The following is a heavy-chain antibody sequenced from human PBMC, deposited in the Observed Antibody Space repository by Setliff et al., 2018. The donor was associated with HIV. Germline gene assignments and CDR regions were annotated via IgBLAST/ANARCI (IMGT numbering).Heavy chain of an antibody. J-gene: IGHJ5*01. CDR2: IDSSGRT. Sequence: SETLSLTCSVLGGSIISTDYYWGCVRQPPGKGLQWIGSIDSSGRTYDNPSLKSRLTMSVDTSKNQFSVRLTSVSAADMAVYYCVRIQSVSPHFESWGQGALVTVS. CDR1: GGSIISTDYY. V-gene: IGHV4-39*01. CDR3: VRIQSVSPHFES.